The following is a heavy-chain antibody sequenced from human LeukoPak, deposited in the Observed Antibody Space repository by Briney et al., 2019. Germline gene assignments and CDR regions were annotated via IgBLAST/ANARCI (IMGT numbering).Heavy chain of an antibody. Sequence: GASVKVSCKTSGYTSTNYDINWVRQATGQGLEWMGWMNPSSGNSGKAQKFQGRLTMTRDTSMTTAYMELTSLRSDDTAVYYCARGRDYYYGIDVWGQGTTVTVYS. CDR3: ARGRDYYYGIDV. CDR1: GYTSTNYD. CDR2: MNPSSGNS. V-gene: IGHV1-8*01. J-gene: IGHJ6*02.